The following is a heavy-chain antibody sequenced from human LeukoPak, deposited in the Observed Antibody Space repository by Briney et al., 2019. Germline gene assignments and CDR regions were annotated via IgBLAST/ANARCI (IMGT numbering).Heavy chain of an antibody. CDR1: GFTFSSYG. D-gene: IGHD3-22*01. Sequence: GGSLRLSCAASGFTFSSYGMHWVRQAPGKGLEWVAVISYDGSNKYYADSVKGRFTISRDNSKNTLHLQMNSLRAEDTAVYYCAKAYYYDSSGYYPPADYWGQGTLVTVSS. V-gene: IGHV3-30*18. J-gene: IGHJ4*02. CDR3: AKAYYYDSSGYYPPADY. CDR2: ISYDGSNK.